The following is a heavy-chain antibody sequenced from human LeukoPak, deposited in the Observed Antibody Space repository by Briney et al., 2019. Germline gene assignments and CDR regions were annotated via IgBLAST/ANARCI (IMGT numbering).Heavy chain of an antibody. CDR2: INPNSGGT. CDR1: GYTFTGYY. V-gene: IGHV1-2*02. CDR3: ARDLPVTTYHYYYGMDV. D-gene: IGHD4-17*01. J-gene: IGHJ6*02. Sequence: ASVKVSCKAPGYTFTGYYMHWVRQAPGQGLEWMGWINPNSGGTNYAQKFQGRVTMTRDTSISTAYMELSRLRSDDTAVYYCARDLPVTTYHYYYGMDVWGQGTTVTVSS.